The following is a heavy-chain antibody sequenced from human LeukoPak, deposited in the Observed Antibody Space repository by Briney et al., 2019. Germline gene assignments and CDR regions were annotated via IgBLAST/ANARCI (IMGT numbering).Heavy chain of an antibody. J-gene: IGHJ5*02. Sequence: PGTSLRLSGPAPGFTFGEYGRHWFAQAPGNARHWLPVISWDGKVAFYADSVRGRLTISRDNTQNTLYVQMNSLRAEDTAVYSSAKAGDSRASHWCDHWGQGTLVTVSS. CDR2: ISWDGKVA. CDR1: GFTFGEYG. CDR3: AKAGDSRASHWCDH. V-gene: IGHV3-30*18. D-gene: IGHD6-25*01.